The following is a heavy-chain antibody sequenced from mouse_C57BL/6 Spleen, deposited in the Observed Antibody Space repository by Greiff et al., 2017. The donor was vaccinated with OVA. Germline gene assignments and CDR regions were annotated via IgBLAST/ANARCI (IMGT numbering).Heavy chain of an antibody. CDR2: ISSADSNI. CDR3: AREDYDYDVRGHTMDY. V-gene: IGHV5-17*01. CDR1: GFTFSDYG. J-gene: IGHJ4*01. Sequence: EVKLQESGGGLVKPGGSLKLSCAASGFTFSDYGMHWVSQAPEKGLEWVAYISSADSNIYYEHTVKGRFTISRNNAKNTLFLQMTSLRSEDTAMYYCAREDYDYDVRGHTMDYWGQGTSLTVSS. D-gene: IGHD2-4*01.